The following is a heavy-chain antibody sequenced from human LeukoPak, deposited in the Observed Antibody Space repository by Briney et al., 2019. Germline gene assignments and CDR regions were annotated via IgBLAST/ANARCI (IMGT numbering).Heavy chain of an antibody. CDR1: GYTFTGYY. CDR3: ASEALRITMVPNWFDP. Sequence: GASVKVSCKASGYTFTGYYMHWVRQAPGQGLEWMGGIIPIFGTANYAQKFQGRVTITADKSTSTAYMELSSLRSEDTAVYYCASEALRITMVPNWFDPWGQGTLVTVSS. CDR2: IIPIFGTA. D-gene: IGHD3-10*01. V-gene: IGHV1-69*06. J-gene: IGHJ5*02.